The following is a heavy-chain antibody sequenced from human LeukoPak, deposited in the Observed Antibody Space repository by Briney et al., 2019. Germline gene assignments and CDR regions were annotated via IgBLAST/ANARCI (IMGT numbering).Heavy chain of an antibody. CDR3: ARGSPFDP. J-gene: IGHJ5*02. CDR2: TYYRSKWYN. CDR1: GDSVFSNSS. V-gene: IGHV6-1*01. Sequence: SQTLSLTCAISGDSVFSNSSWNWIRQSPSRGLEWLGRTYYRSKWYNDYGVSVKSRININPDTSKNHFSLQLSSVTPEDTAVYYCARGSPFDPWGQGTLVTVSS.